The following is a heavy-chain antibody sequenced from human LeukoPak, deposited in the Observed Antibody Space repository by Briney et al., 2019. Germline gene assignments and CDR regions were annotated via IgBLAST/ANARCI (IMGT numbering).Heavy chain of an antibody. CDR3: ARRFGAAGSQHYYYYYMDV. J-gene: IGHJ6*03. CDR2: IYYSGST. CDR1: GGSISSYY. Sequence: SETLSLTCTVSGGSISSYYWSWIRQPPGKGLEWNGYIYYSGSTNYNPSLKSRVTISVDTSKNQFSLKLSSVTAADTAVYYCARRFGAAGSQHYYYYYMDVWGKGTTVTVSS. V-gene: IGHV4-59*01. D-gene: IGHD6-13*01.